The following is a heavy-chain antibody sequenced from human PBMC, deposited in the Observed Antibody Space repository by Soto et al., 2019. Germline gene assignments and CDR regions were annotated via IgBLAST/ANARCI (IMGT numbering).Heavy chain of an antibody. Sequence: AASVKVSCKASGYTFTGYYMHWVRQAPGQGLEWMGWINPNSGGTNYAQKFQGRVTMTRDTSISTAYMELSRLRSDDTAVYYCARDLVEYCSSTSCYNWFDPWGQGTLVTVSS. D-gene: IGHD2-2*01. CDR3: ARDLVEYCSSTSCYNWFDP. CDR2: INPNSGGT. V-gene: IGHV1-2*02. CDR1: GYTFTGYY. J-gene: IGHJ5*02.